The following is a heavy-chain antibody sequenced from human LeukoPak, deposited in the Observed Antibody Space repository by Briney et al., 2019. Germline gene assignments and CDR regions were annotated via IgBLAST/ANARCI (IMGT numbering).Heavy chain of an antibody. D-gene: IGHD3-22*01. CDR2: IYHSGST. Sequence: KTSETLSHTCSVSGGSMSSYYWSWVRQPPGKGLEWIGYIYHSGSTNYNPSLKSRATISVDTSKNQFSLKLSSVTAADTAVYYCAREGGSSGYYFDYWGQGTLVTVSS. CDR3: AREGGSSGYYFDY. J-gene: IGHJ4*02. CDR1: GGSMSSYY. V-gene: IGHV4-59*01.